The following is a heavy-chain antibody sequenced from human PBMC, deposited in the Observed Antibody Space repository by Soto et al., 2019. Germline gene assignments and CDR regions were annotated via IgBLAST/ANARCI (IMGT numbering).Heavy chain of an antibody. CDR3: ARVGGIVLVPSDLTFDY. D-gene: IGHD2-2*01. CDR1: GVTFSSYT. J-gene: IGHJ4*02. CDR2: IIPILGIA. Sequence: QVQLVQSGAEVKKPGSSVKVSCKASGVTFSSYTISWVRQAPGQGLEWVGRIIPILGIANYAQKFQGRVTITADKSTSTAYMELSSLRSEDTAVYYCARVGGIVLVPSDLTFDYWGQGTLVTVSS. V-gene: IGHV1-69*04.